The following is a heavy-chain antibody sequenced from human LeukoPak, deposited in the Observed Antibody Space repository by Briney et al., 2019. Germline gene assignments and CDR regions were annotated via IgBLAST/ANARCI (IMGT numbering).Heavy chain of an antibody. J-gene: IGHJ4*02. CDR3: ARSYSSSWRIFDY. V-gene: IGHV3-21*01. Sequence: KAGGSLRLSCAASGFTFSSYGMHWVRQAPGKGLEWVSSISSDSNYIYYAASVKGRFTISRDNAKNSLYLQMNSLRAEDTAVYYCARSYSSSWRIFDYWGQGTLVTVSS. CDR2: ISSDSNYI. CDR1: GFTFSSYG. D-gene: IGHD6-13*01.